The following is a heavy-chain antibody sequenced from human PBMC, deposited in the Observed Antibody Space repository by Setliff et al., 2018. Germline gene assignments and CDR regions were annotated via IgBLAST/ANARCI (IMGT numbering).Heavy chain of an antibody. CDR2: IYYSGST. V-gene: IGHV4-39*07. Sequence: SETLSLTCTVSGGSISSSSYYWGWIRQPPGKGLEWIGYIYYSGSTYYNPSLKSRVTISMDTSKNQFSLKVSSVTAADTAVYYCARSFSRREKFLLDYWGQGAPVTVSS. J-gene: IGHJ4*02. CDR3: ARSFSRREKFLLDY. CDR1: GGSISSSSYY.